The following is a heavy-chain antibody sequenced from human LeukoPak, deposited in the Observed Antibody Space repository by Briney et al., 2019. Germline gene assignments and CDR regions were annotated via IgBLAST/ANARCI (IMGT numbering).Heavy chain of an antibody. J-gene: IGHJ4*02. D-gene: IGHD2-2*01. CDR3: ARGYCSSTSCYSAD. CDR1: GGTLSSYA. CDR2: IIPIFGTA. V-gene: IGHV1-69*05. Sequence: ASVKVSCKASGGTLSSYAISWVRQAPGQGLEWMGRIIPIFGTANYAQKFQGRVTITTDESTSTAYMELSSLRSEDTAVYYCARGYCSSTSCYSADWGQGTLVTVSS.